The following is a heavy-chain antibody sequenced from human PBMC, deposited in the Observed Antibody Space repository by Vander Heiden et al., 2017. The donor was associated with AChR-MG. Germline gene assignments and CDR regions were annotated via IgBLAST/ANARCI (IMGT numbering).Heavy chain of an antibody. J-gene: IGHJ6*03. CDR1: GFTFRNYG. V-gene: IGHV3-21*02. Sequence: EVQLVESGGGLVKPGGSLRLSCVTSGFTFRNYGMNWVRQAPGKGLEWVSSISSSSSSIHYADSVKGRFTIFRDNAKKSLYLQMNSLRAEDTAVYYCARDGRFDFWNGTTDMDVWGKGTTVTVSS. CDR2: ISSSSSSI. D-gene: IGHD3-3*01. CDR3: ARDGRFDFWNGTTDMDV.